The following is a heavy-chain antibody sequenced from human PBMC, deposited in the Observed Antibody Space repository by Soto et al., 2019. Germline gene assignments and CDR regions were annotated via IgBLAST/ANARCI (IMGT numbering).Heavy chain of an antibody. CDR2: INWNSGSI. CDR3: VKDESINWYSGYFGH. V-gene: IGHV3-9*01. J-gene: IGHJ1*01. Sequence: GGSLRLSCAASGFTFDDYAMHWVRQVPGKGLEWVSSINWNSGSIGYGDSVKGRFAISRDNANNSLPLQMNSLSAEDTALYYCVKDESINWYSGYFGHWGQGTLVTVSS. D-gene: IGHD6-13*01. CDR1: GFTFDDYA.